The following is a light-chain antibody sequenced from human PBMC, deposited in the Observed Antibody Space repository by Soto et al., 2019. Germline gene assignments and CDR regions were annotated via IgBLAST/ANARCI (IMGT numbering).Light chain of an antibody. CDR1: GANVGASYD. J-gene: IGLJ3*02. V-gene: IGLV1-40*01. CDR2: KNN. CDR3: QSYDNILSGTL. Sequence: QSVLTQPPSVSGAPGQTITMSCTGSGANVGASYDVHWYQVLPGAGPRLLIYKNNNRPSGVPDRFSGSKSGTSASLAITGLRAEDEADYYCQSYDNILSGTLFGGGTKLTVL.